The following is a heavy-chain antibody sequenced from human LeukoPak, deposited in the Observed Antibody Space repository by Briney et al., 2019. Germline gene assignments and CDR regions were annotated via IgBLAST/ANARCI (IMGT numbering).Heavy chain of an antibody. CDR1: GYTFTSYD. Sequence: ASVKVSCKASGYTFTSYDINWGRQATGQGLEWMGWMNPISGNTGYAQKLQGRITITRNTSISPAYIQLSSLRSEDTAVYYGSQPFRCDFWRYSAFDMCSQGTILTVSS. V-gene: IGHV1-8*03. CDR2: MNPISGNT. CDR3: SQPFRCDFWRYSAFDM. J-gene: IGHJ3*02. D-gene: IGHD3-3*01.